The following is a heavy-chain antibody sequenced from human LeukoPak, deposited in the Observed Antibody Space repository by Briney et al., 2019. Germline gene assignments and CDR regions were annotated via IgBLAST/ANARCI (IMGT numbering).Heavy chain of an antibody. V-gene: IGHV3-21*01. Sequence: GGSLRLSCAASGFTFSSYSMNWVRQAPGKGLEWVSSISSSSSYIYYADSVKGRFTISRDNAKNSLYLQMNSLRAEDTAVYYCARIDPYSSSWYYYYYYYMDVWGKGTTVTISS. CDR3: ARIDPYSSSWYYYYYYYMDV. CDR1: GFTFSSYS. J-gene: IGHJ6*03. CDR2: ISSSSSYI. D-gene: IGHD6-13*01.